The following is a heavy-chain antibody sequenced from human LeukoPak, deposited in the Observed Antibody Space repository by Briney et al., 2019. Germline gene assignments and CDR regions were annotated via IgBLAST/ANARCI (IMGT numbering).Heavy chain of an antibody. CDR1: GFTFSSYS. V-gene: IGHV3-21*01. D-gene: IGHD3-22*01. Sequence: GGSLRLSCAASGFTFSSYSMNWVRQAPGKGQEWVSSISSSSSYIYYADSVKGRFTISRDNAKNSLYLQMNSLRAEDTAVYYCARDEDSSGYYYAAFDIWGQGTMVTVSS. CDR2: ISSSSSYI. CDR3: ARDEDSSGYYYAAFDI. J-gene: IGHJ3*02.